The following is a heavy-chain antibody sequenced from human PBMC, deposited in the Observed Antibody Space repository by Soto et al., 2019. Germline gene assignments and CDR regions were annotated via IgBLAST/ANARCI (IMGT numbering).Heavy chain of an antibody. V-gene: IGHV4-59*01. J-gene: IGHJ4*02. D-gene: IGHD2-15*01. Sequence: SETLSLTCTVSGGSISSYYWSWIRQPPGKGLEWIGYIYYSGSTNYNPSLKSRVTISVDTSKNQFSLKLSSVTAADTAVYYCARARAPIDGGTHYFDYWGQGTLVTVSS. CDR1: GGSISSYY. CDR3: ARARAPIDGGTHYFDY. CDR2: IYYSGST.